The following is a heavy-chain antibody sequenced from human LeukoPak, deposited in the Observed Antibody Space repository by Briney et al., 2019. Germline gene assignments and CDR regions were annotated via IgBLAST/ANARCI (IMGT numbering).Heavy chain of an antibody. CDR1: GFTFSSHL. V-gene: IGHV3-74*01. Sequence: GGSLRLSCAASGFTFSSHLMHWVRQAPGKGLVWVSRISSDGTYTNYADSVRGRFTISRDNAKNTLYLQMNSLRAEDTAVYYCARENDYVWGSYRPGPYWYFDLWGRGTLVTVSS. D-gene: IGHD3-16*02. J-gene: IGHJ2*01. CDR3: ARENDYVWGSYRPGPYWYFDL. CDR2: ISSDGTYT.